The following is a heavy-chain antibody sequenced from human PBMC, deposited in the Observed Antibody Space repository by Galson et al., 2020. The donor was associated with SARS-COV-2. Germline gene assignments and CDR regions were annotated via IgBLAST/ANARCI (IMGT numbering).Heavy chain of an antibody. V-gene: IGHV1-18*01. Sequence: ASVKVSCKASGYTFTSYGISWVRQAPGQGLEWMGWTSAYNGNTNYAQKLQGRVTMTTDTSTSTAYMELRSLRSDDTAVYYCARVPYDNTGHANYYYYGMDVWGQGTTVTVSS. J-gene: IGHJ6*02. CDR1: GYTFTSYG. D-gene: IGHD3-3*01. CDR3: ARVPYDNTGHANYYYYGMDV. CDR2: TSAYNGNT.